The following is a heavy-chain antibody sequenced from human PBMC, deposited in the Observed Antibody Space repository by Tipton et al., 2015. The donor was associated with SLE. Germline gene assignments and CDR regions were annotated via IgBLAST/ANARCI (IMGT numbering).Heavy chain of an antibody. V-gene: IGHV4-39*07. CDR1: GGSISSSSYY. J-gene: IGHJ6*03. CDR3: ARAGAGYYYYSYMDV. Sequence: TLSLTCTVSGGSISSSSYYWGWIRQPPGKGLEWIGSIYYSGATYYNPSLKSRVIISLDTSRNHFSLKLTSVTAADTAVYFCARAGAGYYYYSYMDVWGKGTTLTVSS. CDR2: IYYSGAT.